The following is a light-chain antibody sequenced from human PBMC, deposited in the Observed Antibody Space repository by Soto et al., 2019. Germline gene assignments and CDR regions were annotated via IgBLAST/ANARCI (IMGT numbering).Light chain of an antibody. CDR3: CSYAPESTYV. CDR1: DSDVGAYDS. V-gene: IGLV2-23*01. CDR2: KGT. Sequence: QSALAQPASVSGSPGQSITISCTGTDSDVGAYDSVSWYQQHPHKAPQLIIYKGTQRPSGVSNRISGSTSGNAASLTISGLQADDEADYFCCSYAPESTYVFGTGTQLTVL. J-gene: IGLJ1*01.